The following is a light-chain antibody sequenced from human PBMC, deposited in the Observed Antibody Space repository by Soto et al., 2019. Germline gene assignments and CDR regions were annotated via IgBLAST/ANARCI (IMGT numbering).Light chain of an antibody. Sequence: NFMLTQPHSVSESPGKTVTISCTRSSGSIASNYVQWYQQRPGSSPTTVIYENSQRPSGVPDRFSGSIDTSSNSASLTISGLKTEDETDYYCQSSDSDSVVFGGGTKLTVL. J-gene: IGLJ2*01. CDR2: ENS. CDR1: SGSIASNY. V-gene: IGLV6-57*01. CDR3: QSSDSDSVV.